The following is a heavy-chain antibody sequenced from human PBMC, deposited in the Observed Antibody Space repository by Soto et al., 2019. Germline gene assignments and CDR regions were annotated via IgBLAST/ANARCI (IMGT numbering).Heavy chain of an antibody. J-gene: IGHJ6*02. D-gene: IGHD3-9*01. Sequence: GGSLRLSCAASGFTFSNYGMHWVRQAPGKGLEWVAVIWYDGTNKYYAESLKGRFTISRDNSKNTLYLQINSLRAEDTAVYYCARVGYDTYYYQYGMDVWGQGTTVTVSS. CDR2: IWYDGTNK. V-gene: IGHV3-33*01. CDR1: GFTFSNYG. CDR3: ARVGYDTYYYQYGMDV.